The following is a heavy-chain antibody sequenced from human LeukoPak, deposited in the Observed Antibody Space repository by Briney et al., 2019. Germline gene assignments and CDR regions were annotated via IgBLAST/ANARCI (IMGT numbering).Heavy chain of an antibody. CDR3: GRVRPGDADY. J-gene: IGHJ4*02. Sequence: GGSLRLSCAASGFTFISYWMTWIRQAPGKGLEWVASISSDGSGKYYMDSVKGRFTISRDNAKNSLFLQMNSLGAEDTAVYHCGRVRPGDADYWGQGTLVTVSS. D-gene: IGHD1-26*01. V-gene: IGHV3-7*01. CDR1: GFTFISYW. CDR2: ISSDGSGK.